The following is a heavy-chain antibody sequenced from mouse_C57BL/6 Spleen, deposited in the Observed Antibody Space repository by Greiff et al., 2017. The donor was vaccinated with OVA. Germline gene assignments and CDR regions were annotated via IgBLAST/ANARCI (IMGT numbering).Heavy chain of an antibody. CDR1: GYTFTDYE. D-gene: IGHD3-2*02. Sequence: VQVVESGAELVRPGASVTLSCKASGYTFTDYEMHWVKQTPVHGLEWIGAIDPETGGTAYNQKFKGKAILTADKSSSTAYMELRSLTSEDSAVCYCTRKGRLRLPFAYWGQGTLVTVSA. CDR2: IDPETGGT. CDR3: TRKGRLRLPFAY. V-gene: IGHV1-15*01. J-gene: IGHJ3*01.